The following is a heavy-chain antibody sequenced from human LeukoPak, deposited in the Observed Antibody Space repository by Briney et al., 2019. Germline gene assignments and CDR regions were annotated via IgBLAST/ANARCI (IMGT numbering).Heavy chain of an antibody. CDR2: INHSGST. CDR1: GGSFSSYY. D-gene: IGHD3-22*01. V-gene: IGHV4-34*01. Sequence: SETLSLTCGVYGGSFSSYYWNWIRQPPGKGLEWIGEINHSGSTNYNPSLKSRVTISVDTSKNQFSLKLSSVTAADTAVYYCARDRQSYDSSGLGYFDLWGRGTLVTVSS. CDR3: ARDRQSYDSSGLGYFDL. J-gene: IGHJ2*01.